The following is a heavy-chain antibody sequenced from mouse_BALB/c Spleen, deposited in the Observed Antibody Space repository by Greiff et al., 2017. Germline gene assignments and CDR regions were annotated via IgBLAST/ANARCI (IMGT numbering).Heavy chain of an antibody. V-gene: IGHV1S81*02. CDR1: GYTFTSYW. CDR3: ARGGGAYFYAMDY. D-gene: IGHD1-1*01. CDR2: INPSNGRT. Sequence: QVQLQQPGAELVKPGASVKLSCKASGYTFTSYWMHWVKQRPGQGLEWIGEINPSNGRTNYNEKFKSKATLTVDKSSSTAYMQLSSLTSEDSAVYYCARGGGAYFYAMDYWGQGTSVTVSS. J-gene: IGHJ4*01.